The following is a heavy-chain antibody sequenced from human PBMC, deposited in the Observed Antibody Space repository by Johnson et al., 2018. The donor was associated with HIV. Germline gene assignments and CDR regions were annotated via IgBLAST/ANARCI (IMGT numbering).Heavy chain of an antibody. Sequence: QVQLVESGGGVVQPGRSLRLSCAASGFTFSIYGMHWVRQAPGKGLEWVAVISYDGSNKYYADSVKGRFTISRDNSKNTLYLQMNSLRAEDTAVYYCNTDLAAVGSGAFDIWGQGTMVTVSP. V-gene: IGHV3-30*03. D-gene: IGHD6-13*01. CDR1: GFTFSIYG. CDR3: NTDLAAVGSGAFDI. J-gene: IGHJ3*02. CDR2: ISYDGSNK.